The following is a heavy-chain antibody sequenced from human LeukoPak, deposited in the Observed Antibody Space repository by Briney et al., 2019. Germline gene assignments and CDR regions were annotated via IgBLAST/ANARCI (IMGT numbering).Heavy chain of an antibody. CDR2: IYNSGST. Sequence: SETLSLTCTVSGVSISIYYWSWIRQPPGKGLEWLGYIYNSGSTSYNPSLKSRATISADTSKNQFSLKLSSVTAADTAVYYCARVGYESSGYYSLFDYWGQGTLVTVSS. D-gene: IGHD3-22*01. CDR1: GVSISIYY. CDR3: ARVGYESSGYYSLFDY. V-gene: IGHV4-59*01. J-gene: IGHJ4*02.